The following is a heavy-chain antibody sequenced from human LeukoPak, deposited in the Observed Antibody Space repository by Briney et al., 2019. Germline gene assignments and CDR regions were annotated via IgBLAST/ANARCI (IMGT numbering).Heavy chain of an antibody. J-gene: IGHJ6*04. V-gene: IGHV1-46*01. Sequence: GASVKVSCKASGYTFTIYYMHWVRQAPGQGLEWMGIINPSGGSTSYAQKFQGRVTMTRDTSTSTVYMELSSLRSEDTAVYYCARVGNYYGSGSYSNYYYGMDVWGRGTTVTVSS. D-gene: IGHD3-10*01. CDR3: ARVGNYYGSGSYSNYYYGMDV. CDR1: GYTFTIYY. CDR2: INPSGGST.